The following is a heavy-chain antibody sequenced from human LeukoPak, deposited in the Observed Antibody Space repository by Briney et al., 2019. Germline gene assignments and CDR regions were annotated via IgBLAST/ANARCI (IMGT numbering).Heavy chain of an antibody. V-gene: IGHV1-3*03. D-gene: IGHD4-17*01. Sequence: ASVKVSCKAFGYTFPSYSIHWVRQAPGQRLEWMGWINAGNGNTKYSQEFQGRVTITRDTSASTAYMELSSLRSEDMAVYYCARAATVTTHFDYWGQGTLVTVSS. J-gene: IGHJ4*02. CDR1: GYTFPSYS. CDR2: INAGNGNT. CDR3: ARAATVTTHFDY.